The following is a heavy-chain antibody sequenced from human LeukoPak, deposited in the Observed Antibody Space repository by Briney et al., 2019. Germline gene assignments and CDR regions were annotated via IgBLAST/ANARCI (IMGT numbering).Heavy chain of an antibody. CDR2: IIPIFGTA. Sequence: SVKVSCKASGGTFSSYAISWVRQAPGQGLEWMGGIIPIFGTANYAQKFQGRVTITAEESTSTAYMELSSLRSEDTAVYYCARDRRVLRYFDWLGYYYGMDVWGQGTTVTVSS. J-gene: IGHJ6*02. CDR3: ARDRRVLRYFDWLGYYYGMDV. V-gene: IGHV1-69*13. D-gene: IGHD3-9*01. CDR1: GGTFSSYA.